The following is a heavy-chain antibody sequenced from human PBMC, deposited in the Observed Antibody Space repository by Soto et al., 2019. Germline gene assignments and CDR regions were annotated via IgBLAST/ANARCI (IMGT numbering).Heavy chain of an antibody. CDR2: IYPGDSDT. V-gene: IGHV5-51*01. Sequence: GESLKISCKGSGYSFTSYWIVWVRQMPGKGLEWMGIIYPGDSDTRYSPSFQGQVTISADKSISTAYLQWSSLKASDTAMCYCARHGLNFNLGIAAASWFDPWGQGTLVTVSS. CDR3: ARHGLNFNLGIAAASWFDP. D-gene: IGHD6-13*01. J-gene: IGHJ5*02. CDR1: GYSFTSYW.